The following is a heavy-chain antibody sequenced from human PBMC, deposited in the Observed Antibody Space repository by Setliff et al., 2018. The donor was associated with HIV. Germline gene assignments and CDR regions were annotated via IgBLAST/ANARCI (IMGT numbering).Heavy chain of an antibody. D-gene: IGHD1-26*01. J-gene: IGHJ3*02. CDR3: ARFWNSGSYRDAFDI. CDR1: GYSFTSYW. V-gene: IGHV5-51*01. Sequence: GESLKISCKGSGYSFTSYWIGWVRQMSGKGLGWMGIIYPGDSDTRYSPSFQGQVIISADKSISTAYLQWSGLKASDSAMYYCARFWNSGSYRDAFDIWGQGTMVTVSS. CDR2: IYPGDSDT.